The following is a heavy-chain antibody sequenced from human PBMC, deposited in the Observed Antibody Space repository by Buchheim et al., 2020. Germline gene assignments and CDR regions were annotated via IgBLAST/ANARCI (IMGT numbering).Heavy chain of an antibody. J-gene: IGHJ4*02. V-gene: IGHV4-34*01. CDR3: ARAYRGIAAAGTGGVDY. CDR2: INHSGST. Sequence: QVQLQQWGAGLLKPSETLSLTCAVYGGSFSGYYWSWIRQPPGKGLEWIGEINHSGSTNYNPSLKSRVTISVDTSKNKFSLKLSSVTAADTAVYYCARAYRGIAAAGTGGVDYWGQGTL. CDR1: GGSFSGYY. D-gene: IGHD6-13*01.